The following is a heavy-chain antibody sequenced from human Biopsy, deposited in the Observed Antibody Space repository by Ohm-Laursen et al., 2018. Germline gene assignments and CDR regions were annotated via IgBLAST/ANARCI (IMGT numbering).Heavy chain of an antibody. D-gene: IGHD2/OR15-2a*01. V-gene: IGHV4-59*12. Sequence: SETLSLTCTVSRGSISSYYWSWIRQPPGKGLEWIGYMSNSGSTNYNPSLKTRVTISLDTPKNQFSLKLGSVTAADTAVYYCAKNLAVSSYALDIWGQGTMVTVSS. CDR2: MSNSGST. CDR3: AKNLAVSSYALDI. J-gene: IGHJ3*02. CDR1: RGSISSYY.